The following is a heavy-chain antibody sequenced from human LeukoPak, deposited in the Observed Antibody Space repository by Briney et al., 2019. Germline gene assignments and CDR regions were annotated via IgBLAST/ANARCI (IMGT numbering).Heavy chain of an antibody. Sequence: PGGSLRLSCEVSGFTFSSNAMSWVRQTPVKGLEWVSIISGGGGDTDYADSVKARFTISRDYSKNTLFLQMNSLRAEDTAVYYCAKHGGYSSGWYVFALDYWGQGTLVTVSS. CDR2: ISGGGGDT. J-gene: IGHJ4*02. CDR1: GFTFSSNA. D-gene: IGHD6-19*01. CDR3: AKHGGYSSGWYVFALDY. V-gene: IGHV3-23*01.